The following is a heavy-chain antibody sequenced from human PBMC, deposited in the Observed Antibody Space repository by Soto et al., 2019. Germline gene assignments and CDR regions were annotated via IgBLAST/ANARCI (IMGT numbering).Heavy chain of an antibody. CDR3: ARGRTVRDHDDFDL. V-gene: IGHV3-30-3*01. CDR2: MSYDGNSK. CDR1: GFTFSSYS. Sequence: QVQLVESGGGVVQPERSLRLSCAASGFTFSSYSMHWVRQAPGKGLEWVAAMSYDGNSKYFADSVKGRFTISRDNSKNTLSLQMNSLGAEDSAVYYCARGRTVRDHDDFDLWGQGTLVTVSS. J-gene: IGHJ4*02. D-gene: IGHD2-21*01.